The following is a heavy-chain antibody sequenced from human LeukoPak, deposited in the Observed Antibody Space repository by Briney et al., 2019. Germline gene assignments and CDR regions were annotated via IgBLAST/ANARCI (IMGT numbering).Heavy chain of an antibody. CDR2: IYHSGTT. D-gene: IGHD2-15*01. Sequence: PSETLSLTCTVSGGSISSTNWWSWVRQSPGKGLEYIGEIYHSGTTNYNPSLKSRVTISLDKSKNHFSLKLTSVAAADTAVYYCVRVVVVSATLKDWFDPWGQGILVTVSS. CDR1: GGSISSTNW. J-gene: IGHJ5*02. V-gene: IGHV4-4*02. CDR3: VRVVVVSATLKDWFDP.